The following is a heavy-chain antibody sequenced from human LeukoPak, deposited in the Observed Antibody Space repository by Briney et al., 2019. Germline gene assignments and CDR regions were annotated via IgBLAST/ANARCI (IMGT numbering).Heavy chain of an antibody. D-gene: IGHD3-22*01. CDR2: IYYSGST. V-gene: IGHV4-30-4*01. CDR1: GGSISSGDYY. Sequence: PSETLSLTCTVSGGSISSGDYYWSWIRQPPGKGLEWIGYIYYSGSTCYNPSLKSRVTISVDTSKNQFSLKLSSVTAADTAVYYCARLYYYDSSGYWIDYWGQGTLVTVSS. CDR3: ARLYYYDSSGYWIDY. J-gene: IGHJ4*02.